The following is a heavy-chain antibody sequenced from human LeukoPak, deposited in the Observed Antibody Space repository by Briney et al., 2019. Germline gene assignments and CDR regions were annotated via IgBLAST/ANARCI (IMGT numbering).Heavy chain of an antibody. D-gene: IGHD6-13*01. CDR2: INWNGGAT. CDR1: GFTFDDYG. V-gene: IGHV3-20*04. J-gene: IGHJ3*02. Sequence: GGSLRLSCAASGFTFDDYGMGWVRQGPGKGLQWVSGINWNGGATGSAESVKGRFTISRDNAKNSLYLQMNSLRAEDTAFYYCARVIGAAGWDAFDIWGQGAMVIVSS. CDR3: ARVIGAAGWDAFDI.